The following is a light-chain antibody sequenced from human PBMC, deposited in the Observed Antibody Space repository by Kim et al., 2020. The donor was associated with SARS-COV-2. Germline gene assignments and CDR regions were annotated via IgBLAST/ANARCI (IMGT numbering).Light chain of an antibody. J-gene: IGKJ4*01. CDR3: HQYYKWPLT. CDR1: QSVSSS. Sequence: SVSPGERATLSCRARQSVSSSLAWYQQKPGPAPVLLIFGASTRATGIPATFSGSGSGTEFTLTISSLQSEDFAVYYCHQYYKWPLTFGGGTKLEI. CDR2: GAS. V-gene: IGKV3-15*01.